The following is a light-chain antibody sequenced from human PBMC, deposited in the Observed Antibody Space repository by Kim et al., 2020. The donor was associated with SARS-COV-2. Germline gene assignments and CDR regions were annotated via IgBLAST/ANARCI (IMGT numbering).Light chain of an antibody. J-gene: IGKJ1*01. CDR3: QPYDTYWT. CDR2: KAS. V-gene: IGKV1-5*03. Sequence: SASVGDIVTITCRASQSFSSWLAWYQQKPGKDPKLLIYKASSLESGVPSRFIGSGSGTEFTFTISSLQPDDVAIYYCQPYDTYWTFGQGTK. CDR1: QSFSSW.